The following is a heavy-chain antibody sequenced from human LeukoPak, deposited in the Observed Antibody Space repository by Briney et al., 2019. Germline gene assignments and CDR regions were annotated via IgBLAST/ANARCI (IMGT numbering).Heavy chain of an antibody. CDR1: GFTFSSYA. V-gene: IGHV3-30-3*01. Sequence: PMGSLRLSCAASGFTFSSYAMHWVRQAPGKGLEWVAVISYDGSNKYYADSVKGRFTISRDNPKNTLCLQMNSVRAEDTAVYYCARDHPFRDPDAFDIWGQGTMVTVSS. CDR2: ISYDGSNK. CDR3: ARDHPFRDPDAFDI. J-gene: IGHJ3*02.